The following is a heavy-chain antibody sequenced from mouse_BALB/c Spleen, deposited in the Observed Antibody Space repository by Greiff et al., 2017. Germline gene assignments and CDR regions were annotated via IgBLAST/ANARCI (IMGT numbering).Heavy chain of an antibody. CDR3: TREGRTQAWFAY. CDR1: GFTFSSYT. J-gene: IGHJ3*01. Sequence: EVQVVESGGGLVKPGGSLTLSCAASGFTFSSYTMSWVRQTPEKRLEWVATISSGGSYTYYPDSVKGRFTISRDNAKNTLYLQMSSLKSEDTAMYYCTREGRTQAWFAYWGQGTLVTVSA. CDR2: ISSGGSYT. V-gene: IGHV5-6-4*01.